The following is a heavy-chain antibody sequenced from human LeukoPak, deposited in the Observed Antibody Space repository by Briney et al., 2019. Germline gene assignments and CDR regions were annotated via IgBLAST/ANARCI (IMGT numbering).Heavy chain of an antibody. CDR1: GGTFSSYA. D-gene: IGHD4-17*01. CDR2: IIPIFGTA. J-gene: IGHJ5*02. CDR3: ARENGDYGGWFDP. Sequence: GASVTVSCTASGGTFSSYAISWVRQAPGQGLEWMGGIIPIFGTANYAQKFQGRVTITADKSTSTAYMELSSLRSEDTAVYYCARENGDYGGWFDPWGQGTLVTVSS. V-gene: IGHV1-69*06.